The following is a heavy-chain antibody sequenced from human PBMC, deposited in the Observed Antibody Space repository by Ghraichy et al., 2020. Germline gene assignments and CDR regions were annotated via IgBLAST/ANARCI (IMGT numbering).Heavy chain of an antibody. CDR3: ARENSSGWYIWPRKYYYSYYMDV. D-gene: IGHD6-19*01. Sequence: GGSLRLSCAASGFTFSSYWMSWVRQAPGKGLEWVANIKQDGSEKYYVDSVKGRFTISRDNAKNSLYLQMNSLRAEDTAVYYCARENSSGWYIWPRKYYYSYYMDVWGKGTTVTVSS. CDR2: IKQDGSEK. CDR1: GFTFSSYW. J-gene: IGHJ6*03. V-gene: IGHV3-7*03.